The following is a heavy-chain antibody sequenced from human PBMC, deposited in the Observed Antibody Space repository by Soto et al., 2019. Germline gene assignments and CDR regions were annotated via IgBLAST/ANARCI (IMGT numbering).Heavy chain of an antibody. CDR2: ISYDGSNK. V-gene: IGHV3-30*18. D-gene: IGHD3-22*01. CDR3: AKVAEDSSGYFDYYYYGMDV. Sequence: PGWSLRLSCAASGFTFSSYEMNWVRQAPGNGLEWVAVISYDGSNKYYADSVKGRFTISRDNSKNTLYLQMNSLRAEDTAVYYFAKVAEDSSGYFDYYYYGMDVWGQGTTVTVS. CDR1: GFTFSSYE. J-gene: IGHJ6*02.